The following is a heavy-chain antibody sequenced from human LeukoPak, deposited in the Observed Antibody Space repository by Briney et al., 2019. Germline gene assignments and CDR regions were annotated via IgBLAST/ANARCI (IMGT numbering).Heavy chain of an antibody. J-gene: IGHJ4*02. D-gene: IGHD1-26*01. V-gene: IGHV3-43*02. CDR3: AKARWEPNFDY. CDR2: INENGDIA. Sequence: GGSLRLSCAASGFTFDDYAMHWVRQGPGNSPEWVSLINENGDIAYYGDSVRGRFTVSRDNAKNSLYLQMNSLTTEDTALYYCAKARWEPNFDYWGQGTLVTVSS. CDR1: GFTFDDYA.